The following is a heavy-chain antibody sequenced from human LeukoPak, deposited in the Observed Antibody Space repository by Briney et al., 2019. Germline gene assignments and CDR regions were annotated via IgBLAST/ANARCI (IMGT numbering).Heavy chain of an antibody. CDR3: VALRITMIAF. D-gene: IGHD3-22*01. CDR2: INSDGSST. V-gene: IGHV3-74*01. J-gene: IGHJ1*01. CDR1: GFTFSSYW. Sequence: GGSLRLSCAASGFTFSSYWMHWVRQAPGKGLVWVSRINSDGSSTSYADSVKGRFTISRDNAKNTLYLQMNRLRAEDTAVYYCVALRITMIAFWGQGTLVTVSS.